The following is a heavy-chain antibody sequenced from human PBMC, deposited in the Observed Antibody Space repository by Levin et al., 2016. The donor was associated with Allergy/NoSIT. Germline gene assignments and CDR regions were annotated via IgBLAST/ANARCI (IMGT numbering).Heavy chain of an antibody. J-gene: IGHJ3*02. V-gene: IGHV1-2*02. CDR2: INPNSGGT. CDR3: ARSDFEQLRAFDI. D-gene: IGHD6-6*01. CDR1: GYTFTGYY. Sequence: ASVKVSCKASGYTFTGYYMHWVRQAPGQGLEWMGWINPNSGGTNYAQKFQGRVTMTRDTSISTAYMELSRLRSDDTAVYYCARSDFEQLRAFDIWGQGTMVTVSS.